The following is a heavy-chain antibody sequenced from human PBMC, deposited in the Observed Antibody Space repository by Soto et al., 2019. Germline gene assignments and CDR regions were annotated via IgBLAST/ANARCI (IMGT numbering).Heavy chain of an antibody. CDR2: LSYDGSNK. J-gene: IGHJ6*02. CDR1: GFTFSSYA. V-gene: IGHV3-30-3*01. Sequence: QVQLVESGGGVVQPGRSLRLSCAASGFTFSSYAMHWVRQAPGKGLEWVAVLSYDGSNKYYADSVKGRFTISRDNSKNTLYLQMNSLRAEDTAVYYCARDPTVGAPRPLYGMDVWGQGTTVTVSS. CDR3: ARDPTVGAPRPLYGMDV. D-gene: IGHD1-26*01.